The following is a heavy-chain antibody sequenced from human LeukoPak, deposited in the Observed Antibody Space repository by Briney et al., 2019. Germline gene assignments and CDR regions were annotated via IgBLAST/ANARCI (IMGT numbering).Heavy chain of an antibody. Sequence: ASVKVSCKASGYTFTSYDINWVRQATGQGLEWMGWMNPNSGNTGYAQKFQGRVTMTRNTSISTAYMELSSLRSEDTAVYYCARVVVVIKTPNLYYFDYWGQGTLVTVSS. CDR3: ARVVVVIKTPNLYYFDY. CDR2: MNPNSGNT. J-gene: IGHJ4*02. CDR1: GYTFTSYD. D-gene: IGHD3-22*01. V-gene: IGHV1-8*01.